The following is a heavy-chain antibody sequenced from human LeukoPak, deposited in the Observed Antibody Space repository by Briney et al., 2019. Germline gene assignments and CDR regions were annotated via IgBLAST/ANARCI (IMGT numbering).Heavy chain of an antibody. V-gene: IGHV3-23*01. CDR2: ISGRGGNT. D-gene: IGHD3-10*01. Sequence: PGASQTLSWAASAPTFSRYAMSWARHAPGEGLEWLPSISGRGGNTYYAHSVTDRPTLYRENSKNTLSLQTNSQRAKHPAVYYCARGMVRVVISYWGQGTLVTVSS. CDR1: APTFSRYA. J-gene: IGHJ4*02. CDR3: ARGMVRVVISY.